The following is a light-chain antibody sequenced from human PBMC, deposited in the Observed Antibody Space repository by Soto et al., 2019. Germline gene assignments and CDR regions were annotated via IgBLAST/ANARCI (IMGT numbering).Light chain of an antibody. CDR2: AAS. CDR3: QQLKSYPLS. CDR1: QDISSY. V-gene: IGKV1-9*01. J-gene: IGKJ4*01. Sequence: DIQLTQSPSFLSASVGDRVTITCRTSQDISSYLAWYQQKPGKAPQLLISAASTLQSGVPSRFSGSGSGTEFTLTISRLQPEDFATYYCQQLKSYPLSFGGGTKVEIK.